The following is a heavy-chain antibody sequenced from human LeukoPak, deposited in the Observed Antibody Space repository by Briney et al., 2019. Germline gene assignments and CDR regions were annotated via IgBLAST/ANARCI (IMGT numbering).Heavy chain of an antibody. V-gene: IGHV3-53*01. J-gene: IGHJ5*02. CDR2: FSNTGST. CDR1: GFIVSDHY. Sequence: PGGSLRLSCAASGFIVSDHYMNWVRQAPGRGLEWVAVFSNTGSTYYADSVKGRFTISRDNSKNTLYLQMNGLRDEDTAIYYCFCLDVAPRGQGTLVTVPS. CDR3: FCLDVAP. D-gene: IGHD3-10*02.